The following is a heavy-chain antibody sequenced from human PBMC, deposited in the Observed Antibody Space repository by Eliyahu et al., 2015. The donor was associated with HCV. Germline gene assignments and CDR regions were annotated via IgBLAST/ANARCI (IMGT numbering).Heavy chain of an antibody. J-gene: IGHJ3*02. CDR1: GFTFSSYS. Sequence: EVQLVESGGGLVQPGGSLRLSCAASGFTFSSYSMNWVRQAPGKGLEWVSYISSSSSTIYYADSVKGRFTISRDNAKNSLYLQMNSLRAEDTAVYYCARDQVNDYIWGSYRYDFGPDAFDIWGQGTMVTVSS. V-gene: IGHV3-48*01. CDR3: ARDQVNDYIWGSYRYDFGPDAFDI. D-gene: IGHD3-16*02. CDR2: ISSSSSTI.